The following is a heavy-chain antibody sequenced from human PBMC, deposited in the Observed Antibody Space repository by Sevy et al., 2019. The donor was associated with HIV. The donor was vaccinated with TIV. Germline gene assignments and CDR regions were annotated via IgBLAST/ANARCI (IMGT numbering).Heavy chain of an antibody. CDR2: ISGSIIDGGRRT. J-gene: IGHJ4*02. CDR3: AKDPPRCCSGGSDCLYFDY. V-gene: IGHV3-23*01. Sequence: GGSLRLSCAASGFTFSNYAMSWVRQAPGKGLEWVSTISGSIIDGGRRTYYADSVKGRFTISRDNAKNTLYLQMNTLRAEDTAVYFCAKDPPRCCSGGSDCLYFDYWGQGTLVTVSS. D-gene: IGHD2-15*01. CDR1: GFTFSNYA.